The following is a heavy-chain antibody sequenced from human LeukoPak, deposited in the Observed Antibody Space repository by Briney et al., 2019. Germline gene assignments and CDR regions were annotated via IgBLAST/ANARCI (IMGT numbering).Heavy chain of an antibody. CDR1: GFTFSDYY. CDR2: ISSSGSST. V-gene: IGHV3-11*04. J-gene: IGHJ5*02. Sequence: GGSLRLSCAASGFTFSDYYMGWIRQAPGKGLEWVSYISSSGSSTYYADSVKGRFTISRDNAKNSLYLQMNSLRAEDTAVYYCARDQSRADNWFDPWGQGTLVTVSS. CDR3: ARDQSRADNWFDP.